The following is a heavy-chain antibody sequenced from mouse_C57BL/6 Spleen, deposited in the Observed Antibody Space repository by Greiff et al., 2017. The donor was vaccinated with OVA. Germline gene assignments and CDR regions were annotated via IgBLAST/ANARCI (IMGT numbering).Heavy chain of an antibody. CDR2: ISSGGDYI. J-gene: IGHJ2*01. Sequence: EVKLMESGGGLVKPGGSLKLSCAASGFTFSSYAMSWVRQTPEKRLEWVAYISSGGDYIYYADTVKGRFTISRDNARNTLYLQMSSLKSEDTAMYYCTRDDYGLFDYWGQGTTLTVSS. CDR3: TRDDYGLFDY. CDR1: GFTFSSYA. D-gene: IGHD2-4*01. V-gene: IGHV5-9-1*02.